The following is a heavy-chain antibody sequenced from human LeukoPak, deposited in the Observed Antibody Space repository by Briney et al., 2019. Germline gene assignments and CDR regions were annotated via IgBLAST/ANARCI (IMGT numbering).Heavy chain of an antibody. CDR1: GGSISSGGYY. V-gene: IGHV4-31*03. Sequence: PSQTLSLTCTVPGGSISSGGYYWSWIRQHPGKGLEWIGYIYYSGSTYYNPSLKSRVTISVDTSKNQFSLKLSSVTAADTAVYYCARVRDYYGSGSYWGYNWFDPWGQGTLVTVSS. J-gene: IGHJ5*02. D-gene: IGHD3-10*01. CDR3: ARVRDYYGSGSYWGYNWFDP. CDR2: IYYSGST.